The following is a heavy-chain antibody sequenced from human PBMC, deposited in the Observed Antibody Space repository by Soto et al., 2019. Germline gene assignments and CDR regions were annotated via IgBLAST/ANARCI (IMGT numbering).Heavy chain of an antibody. D-gene: IGHD3-10*01. V-gene: IGHV1-69*01. J-gene: IGHJ6*02. Sequence: QVQLVQSGAEVKKPGSSVKVSCKTSGVSFNNNGIGWVRQAPGHGLEWMGGVSPPFRTSNYARKFQGRISITAHASTVTVNMEPSSPTPAATAQHYSARGLYYGSGSYSPYGMDVWGQGTTVTVSS. CDR1: GVSFNNNG. CDR2: VSPPFRTS. CDR3: ARGLYYGSGSYSPYGMDV.